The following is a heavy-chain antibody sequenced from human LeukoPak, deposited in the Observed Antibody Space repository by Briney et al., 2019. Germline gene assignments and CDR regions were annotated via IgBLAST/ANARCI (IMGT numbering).Heavy chain of an antibody. CDR1: GHTFTNYG. Sequence: ASVKVSCKASGHTFTNYGVHWVRQAPGQGLEWMAWINTSKGNTEYAQKFQGRVTLTTDTSTSTAYMELRSLRSDDTAVYYCAREYGTENDYWGQGTLVTVSS. D-gene: IGHD1-26*01. V-gene: IGHV1-18*01. CDR3: AREYGTENDY. J-gene: IGHJ4*02. CDR2: INTSKGNT.